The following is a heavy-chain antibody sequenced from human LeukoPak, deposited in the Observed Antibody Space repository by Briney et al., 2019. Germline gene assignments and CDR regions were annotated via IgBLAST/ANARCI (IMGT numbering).Heavy chain of an antibody. Sequence: KRSETLSLTCTVSGGSISSYYWSWIRQPAGKGLEWIGRIYTSGSTNYNPSLERRVTMSVDTSKNQFSLKLSSVTAADTAVYYCARSGPYYYGSGSYYPDYWGQGTLVTVSS. D-gene: IGHD3-10*01. J-gene: IGHJ4*02. CDR2: IYTSGST. CDR3: ARSGPYYYGSGSYYPDY. V-gene: IGHV4-4*07. CDR1: GGSISSYY.